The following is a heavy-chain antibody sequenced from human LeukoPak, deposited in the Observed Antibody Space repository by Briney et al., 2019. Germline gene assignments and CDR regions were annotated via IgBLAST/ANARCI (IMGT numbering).Heavy chain of an antibody. CDR3: ARGRGTYYFDY. CDR2: IYSGGST. Sequence: PGGSLRLSCAASGFTVSTKYMSWVRQAPGKGLEGVSVIYSGGSTYYADSVKGRFTISRDNSKNTLYLQMNSLRDEDTAVYYCARGRGTYYFDYWGQGTLVTVSS. J-gene: IGHJ4*02. V-gene: IGHV3-53*01. D-gene: IGHD3-10*01. CDR1: GFTVSTKY.